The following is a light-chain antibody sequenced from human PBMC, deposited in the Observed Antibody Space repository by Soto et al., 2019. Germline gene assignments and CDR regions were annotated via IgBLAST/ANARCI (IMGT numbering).Light chain of an antibody. CDR2: GAS. CDR3: QQRSNFPT. V-gene: IGKV3-15*01. Sequence: EILMTPSPATPAVSPGGRATLSRRASRGISSNLAWYQQKPGQAPRLLIYGASTRATGIPARFTGSGSGTDFTLTISSLEPEDFAVYYCQQRSNFPTFGQGTRLEI. CDR1: RGISSN. J-gene: IGKJ5*01.